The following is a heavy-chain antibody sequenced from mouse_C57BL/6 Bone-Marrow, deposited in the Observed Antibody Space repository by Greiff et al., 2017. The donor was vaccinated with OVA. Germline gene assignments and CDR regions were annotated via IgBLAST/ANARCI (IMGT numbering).Heavy chain of an antibody. CDR3: ARDYGSSPFDY. D-gene: IGHD1-1*01. Sequence: VQLQQSGAELARPGASVKLSCKASGYTFTSYGISWVKQRPGQGLEWIGEIYPRSGNTYYNEKFKGKATLTADKSSSTAYMELRSLTSEDSAVYFCARDYGSSPFDYWGQGTTLTVSS. J-gene: IGHJ2*01. V-gene: IGHV1-81*01. CDR1: GYTFTSYG. CDR2: IYPRSGNT.